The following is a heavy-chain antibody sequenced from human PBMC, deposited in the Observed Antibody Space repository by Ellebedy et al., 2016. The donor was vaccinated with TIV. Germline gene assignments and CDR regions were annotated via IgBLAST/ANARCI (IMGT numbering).Heavy chain of an antibody. CDR2: IYYSGST. Sequence: SETLSLXXTVSGGSISHYYWTWIRQPPGKGLEWIGYIYYSGSTTYNPSLKSRLTMSVDTSKNQFSLNLNSVTAADTAVYFCARGPYDSSGQSNALDIWGQGTMITVSS. D-gene: IGHD3-22*01. V-gene: IGHV4-59*13. CDR3: ARGPYDSSGQSNALDI. J-gene: IGHJ3*02. CDR1: GGSISHYY.